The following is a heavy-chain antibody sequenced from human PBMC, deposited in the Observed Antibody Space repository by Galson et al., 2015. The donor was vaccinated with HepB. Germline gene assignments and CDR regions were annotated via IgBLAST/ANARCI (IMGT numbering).Heavy chain of an antibody. CDR2: IGSESYNYAT. J-gene: IGHJ4*02. Sequence: SLRLSCAGSGFTFSGSAMHWVRQASGKGLEWVGRIGSESYNYATAYTASVKGRFTISRDDSKNTAFLQMNSLRTEDTAVYYCVRIGDLSGYSSCWGQGTLVTVSS. D-gene: IGHD3-22*01. CDR1: GFTFSGSA. V-gene: IGHV3-73*01. CDR3: VRIGDLSGYSSC.